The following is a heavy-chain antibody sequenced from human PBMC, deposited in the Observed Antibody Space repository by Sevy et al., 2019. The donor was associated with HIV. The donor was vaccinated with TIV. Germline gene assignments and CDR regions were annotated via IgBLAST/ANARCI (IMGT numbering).Heavy chain of an antibody. V-gene: IGHV3-11*01. D-gene: IGHD6-13*01. CDR3: ARDGEGAPIAAAGTGWFDP. Sequence: GGSLRLSCAASGFTFSDYYMSWIRQAPGKGLEWVSYISSSGSTTYYADSVKGRFTISRDNAKNSLYLQMNSLRAEDTAVYHCARDGEGAPIAAAGTGWFDPWGQGTLVTVSS. J-gene: IGHJ5*02. CDR1: GFTFSDYY. CDR2: ISSSGSTT.